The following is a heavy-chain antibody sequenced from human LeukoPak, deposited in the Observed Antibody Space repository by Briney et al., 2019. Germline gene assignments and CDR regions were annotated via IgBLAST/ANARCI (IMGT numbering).Heavy chain of an antibody. CDR3: ARGPAGGAIDY. CDR1: GFTFSSYW. D-gene: IGHD3-16*01. CDR2: INSDGNTT. Sequence: PGGSLRLSCAASGFTFSSYWMYWVRQAPGKGLVWVSRINSDGNTTRYADSVKGRFTISRDNAKNTLYLQMNSLRAEDTAVYYCARGPAGGAIDYWGQGTLVTVSS. J-gene: IGHJ4*02. V-gene: IGHV3-74*01.